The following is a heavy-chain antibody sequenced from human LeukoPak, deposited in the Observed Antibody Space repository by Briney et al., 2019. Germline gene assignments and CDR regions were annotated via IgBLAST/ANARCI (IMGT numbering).Heavy chain of an antibody. CDR1: GGSISSSSYY. V-gene: IGHV4-39*01. D-gene: IGHD3-16*02. CDR3: ARFRVGDYVWGSYRYEVGAFDI. J-gene: IGHJ3*02. Sequence: ASETLSLTCTVSGGSISSSSYYWGWIRQPPGKGLEWIGSIYYSGSTYYNPSLKSRVTISVDTSKNQFSLKLSSVTAADTAVYYCARFRVGDYVWGSYRYEVGAFDIRGQGTMVTVSS. CDR2: IYYSGST.